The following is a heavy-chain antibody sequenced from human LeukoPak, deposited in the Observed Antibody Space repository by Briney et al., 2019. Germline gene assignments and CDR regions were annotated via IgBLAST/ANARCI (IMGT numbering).Heavy chain of an antibody. J-gene: IGHJ4*02. V-gene: IGHV3-23*01. CDR3: ARVTYGSGTYGAFDY. D-gene: IGHD3-10*01. Sequence: GGSLRLSCAASGFAFSSHGMSWVRQAPGKGLEWVSTISGSGDNTYYADSVKGRFTISRDNSKDTLYLQMNSLRAEDTAVYYCARVTYGSGTYGAFDYWGQGTLVTVSS. CDR2: ISGSGDNT. CDR1: GFAFSSHG.